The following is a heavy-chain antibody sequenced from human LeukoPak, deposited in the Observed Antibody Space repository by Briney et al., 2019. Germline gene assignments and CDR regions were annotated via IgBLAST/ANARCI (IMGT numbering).Heavy chain of an antibody. J-gene: IGHJ4*02. Sequence: GGSLRLSCAASGFTFSSYSMNWVRQAPGKGLEWGSYISGSSSTIYYADSVKGRFTISRDNGKNTLYLQMSSLRAEDTAVYYCARGSTYYDSSGQVPFGYWGQGTLVTVSS. V-gene: IGHV3-48*01. CDR1: GFTFSSYS. D-gene: IGHD3-22*01. CDR2: ISGSSSTI. CDR3: ARGSTYYDSSGQVPFGY.